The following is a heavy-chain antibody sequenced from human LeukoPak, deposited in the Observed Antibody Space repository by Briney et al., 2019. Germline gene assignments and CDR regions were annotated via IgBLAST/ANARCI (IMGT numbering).Heavy chain of an antibody. D-gene: IGHD3-10*01. CDR1: GYTFSNYG. Sequence: ASVKVSCKASGYTFSNYGIIWVRQAPGQGLEWMGWISTYNGNTNYIQKLQGRVTVTTDTSTSTIYMELSSLRSEDTAVYYCAREGSGSYYYYYYGMDVWGQGTTVTVSS. CDR2: ISTYNGNT. V-gene: IGHV1-18*01. J-gene: IGHJ6*02. CDR3: AREGSGSYYYYYYGMDV.